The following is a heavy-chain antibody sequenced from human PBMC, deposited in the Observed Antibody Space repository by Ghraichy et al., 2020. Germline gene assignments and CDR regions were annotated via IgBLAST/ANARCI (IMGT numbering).Heavy chain of an antibody. Sequence: SETLSLTCTVSGGSISSYYWSWIRQPPGKGLEWIGYIYYSGSTNYNPSLKSRVTISVDTSKNQFSLKLSSVTAADTAVYYCAREYGRKWGYDSSGYDNWFDPWGQGTLVTVSS. D-gene: IGHD3-22*01. CDR1: GGSISSYY. CDR2: IYYSGST. V-gene: IGHV4-59*01. CDR3: AREYGRKWGYDSSGYDNWFDP. J-gene: IGHJ5*02.